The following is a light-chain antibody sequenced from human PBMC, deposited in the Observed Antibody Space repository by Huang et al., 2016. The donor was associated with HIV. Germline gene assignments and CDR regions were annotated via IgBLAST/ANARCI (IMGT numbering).Light chain of an antibody. J-gene: IGKJ5*01. CDR3: QQRDNWPPIT. CDR1: QSVSTY. Sequence: EIVLTQSPATLSLSPGERATLSCRASQSVSTYLAWYQQKSGQPPRLLIYDASNRAAGIPARFSGSGSGTDFTLTTSGLEPEDFAVYYCQQRDNWPPITFGQGTRLEIK. V-gene: IGKV3-11*01. CDR2: DAS.